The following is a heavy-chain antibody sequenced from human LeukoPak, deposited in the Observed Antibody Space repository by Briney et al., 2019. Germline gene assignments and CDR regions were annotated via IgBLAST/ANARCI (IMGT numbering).Heavy chain of an antibody. CDR1: GYTFTGYY. CDR3: ARDLASGYSSGWYAWDY. V-gene: IGHV1-2*02. Sequence: ASVKVSCKASGYTFTGYYMHWVRQAPGQGLEWMGWINPNSGGTNYAQKFQSRVTMTRDASISTAYMELSRLRSDDTAVYYCARDLASGYSSGWYAWDYWGQGTLVTVSS. D-gene: IGHD6-19*01. CDR2: INPNSGGT. J-gene: IGHJ4*02.